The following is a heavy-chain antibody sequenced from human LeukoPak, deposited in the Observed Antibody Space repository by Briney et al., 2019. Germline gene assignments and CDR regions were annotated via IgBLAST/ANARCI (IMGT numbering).Heavy chain of an antibody. J-gene: IGHJ6*03. Sequence: PSETLSLTCTVSGGSISSSSYYWGWIRQPPGKGLEWIGSIYYSGSTYYNPSLKSRVTISVDTSKNQFSLKLSSVTAADTAVYYCARVLYYYMDVWGKGTTATVSS. CDR1: GGSISSSSYY. CDR3: ARVLYYYMDV. CDR2: IYYSGST. V-gene: IGHV4-39*07.